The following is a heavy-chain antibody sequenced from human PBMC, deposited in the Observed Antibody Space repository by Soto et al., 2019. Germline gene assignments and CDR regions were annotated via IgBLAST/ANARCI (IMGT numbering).Heavy chain of an antibody. CDR1: GGSISSADYY. J-gene: IGHJ4*02. V-gene: IGHV4-30-4*01. Sequence: SETLSLTCTVSGGSISSADYYWSWIRHPPGKGLEWIGYIYYSGDTFYNPSLKSRLTISVDTSKNQFSLKLSSVTAADTAVYYCARTTGVVDYWGQGTLVTGSS. CDR3: ARTTGVVDY. CDR2: IYYSGDT. D-gene: IGHD3-3*01.